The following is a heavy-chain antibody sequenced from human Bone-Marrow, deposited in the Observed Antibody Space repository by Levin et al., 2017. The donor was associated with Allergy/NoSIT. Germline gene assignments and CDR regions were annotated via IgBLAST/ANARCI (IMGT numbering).Heavy chain of an antibody. CDR1: GLTFSSNG. D-gene: IGHD1-26*01. CDR3: VKVALGSTIGYFDY. Sequence: GGSLRLSCGASGLTFSSNGMSWVRRAPGKGLEWVSAISPSGGSTYYAESVKGRFTISRDNSKNTLYLQMSSLRAEDTAVYYCVKVALGSTIGYFDYWGQGTLVTVSS. V-gene: IGHV3-23*01. CDR2: ISPSGGST. J-gene: IGHJ4*02.